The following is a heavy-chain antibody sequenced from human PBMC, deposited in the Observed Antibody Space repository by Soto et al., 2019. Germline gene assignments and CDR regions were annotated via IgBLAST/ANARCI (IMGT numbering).Heavy chain of an antibody. Sequence: PSETLSLTCSVSGASVSNIIHYWSLIRQPPGMGLEWIGNFFISGNTYYNPSLKSRVTISVDKSKNQFSLKLSSVTAADTAVYYCARVEDSSSWYGGSYFDYWGQGTLVTVSS. CDR1: GASVSNIIHY. V-gene: IGHV4-39*07. J-gene: IGHJ4*02. CDR3: ARVEDSSSWYGGSYFDY. CDR2: FFISGNT. D-gene: IGHD6-13*01.